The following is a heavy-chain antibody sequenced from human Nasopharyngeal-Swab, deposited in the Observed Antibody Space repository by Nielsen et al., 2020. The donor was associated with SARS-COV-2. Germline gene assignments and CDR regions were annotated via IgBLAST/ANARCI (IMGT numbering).Heavy chain of an antibody. Sequence: IRQPPGQGLEWVAVISYDGSNKYYADSVKGRFTIARDNSKNTLYLQMNSLRAEDTAVYYCAKDRYCSGGSCYLYYFDYWGQGTLVTVSS. V-gene: IGHV3-30-3*02. CDR3: AKDRYCSGGSCYLYYFDY. CDR2: ISYDGSNK. J-gene: IGHJ4*02. D-gene: IGHD2-15*01.